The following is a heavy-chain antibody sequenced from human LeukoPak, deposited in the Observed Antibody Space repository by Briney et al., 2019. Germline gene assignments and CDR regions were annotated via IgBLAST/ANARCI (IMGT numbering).Heavy chain of an antibody. Sequence: GGSLRLSCAASGFTFDDYAMHWVRQGPGTGLELVSGISWNSGNIGYADSVKGRFTISRDNANNSLYLQMHSLRAEDTALYYCAKDVGSGSSSASYFEYWGQGTLVTVSS. J-gene: IGHJ4*02. CDR3: AKDVGSGSSSASYFEY. CDR2: ISWNSGNI. CDR1: GFTFDDYA. D-gene: IGHD1-26*01. V-gene: IGHV3-9*01.